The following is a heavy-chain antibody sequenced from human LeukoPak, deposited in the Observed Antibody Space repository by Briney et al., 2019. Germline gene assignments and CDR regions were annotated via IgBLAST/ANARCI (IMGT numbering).Heavy chain of an antibody. V-gene: IGHV3-74*01. CDR2: INRDGSTT. Sequence: GGPLRLSCAASRFTFSSYWMHWVRHAPGEGLVWVSRINRDGSTTSYGDSVKGRFTISRDNAKNTLYLQMNSLRAEDTAVYYCAREGPTVTTEIDYWGQGTLVTVSS. D-gene: IGHD4-17*01. CDR3: AREGPTVTTEIDY. CDR1: RFTFSSYW. J-gene: IGHJ4*02.